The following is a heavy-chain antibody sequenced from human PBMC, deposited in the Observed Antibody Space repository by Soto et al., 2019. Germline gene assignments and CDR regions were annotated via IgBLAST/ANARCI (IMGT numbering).Heavy chain of an antibody. CDR2: VHYSGST. CDR3: ARGRNYGGSGYFFEHYIDY. V-gene: IGHV4-61*01. J-gene: IGHJ4*02. CDR1: GVSVTTENHY. Sequence: SETLSLTCTVSGVSVTTENHYWSWIRQSLGKGLEWIGYVHYSGSTNYHPSLRGRVLISIGTSKRQFSLDLRSVTAADTAVYFCARGRNYGGSGYFFEHYIDYWGQGTPVTVSS. D-gene: IGHD3-22*01.